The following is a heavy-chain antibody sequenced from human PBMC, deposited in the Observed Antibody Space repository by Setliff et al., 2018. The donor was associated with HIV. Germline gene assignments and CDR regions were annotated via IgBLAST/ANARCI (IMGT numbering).Heavy chain of an antibody. Sequence: PSETLSLTCAVSGYSISSGYYWGWIRQPPGKGLQWIGSIYHSGGTYYNPSLKSRVTMSVDMSKNQFSLKLTSVTAADTAVYYCARDFVHLTNYYDSDRYVYWGQGTLVTVSS. CDR3: ARDFVHLTNYYDSDRYVY. J-gene: IGHJ4*02. D-gene: IGHD3-22*01. CDR1: GYSISSGYY. V-gene: IGHV4-38-2*02. CDR2: IYHSGGT.